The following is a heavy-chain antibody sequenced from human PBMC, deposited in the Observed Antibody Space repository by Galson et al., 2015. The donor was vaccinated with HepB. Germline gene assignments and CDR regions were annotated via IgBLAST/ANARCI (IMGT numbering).Heavy chain of an antibody. V-gene: IGHV3-64D*06. CDR2: ISNNGGST. D-gene: IGHD2-2*03. CDR3: VKDWISELRPRHFDF. J-gene: IGHJ4*02. Sequence: SLRLSCATSGFTFSASAMHWVRQAPVKGLEYVSGISNNGGSTYYADSMKGRFTISRDNSKNILYLQMSSLRAEDTAVYYCVKDWISELRPRHFDFWGQGTLVTVSS. CDR1: GFTFSASA.